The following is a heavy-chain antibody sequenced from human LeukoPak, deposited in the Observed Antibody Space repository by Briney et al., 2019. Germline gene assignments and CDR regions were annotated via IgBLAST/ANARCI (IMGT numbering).Heavy chain of an antibody. V-gene: IGHV3-21*01. CDR2: ISSSSSYI. CDR3: AKWELYSGFYYIDY. Sequence: GGSLRLSCAASGFTFTSYSMNWVRQAPGKGLEWVSSISSSSSYIYYADSVKGRFTISRDNAKNSLYLQMNSLRAEDTAVYYCAKWELYSGFYYIDYWGQGTLATVSS. J-gene: IGHJ4*02. D-gene: IGHD1-26*01. CDR1: GFTFTSYS.